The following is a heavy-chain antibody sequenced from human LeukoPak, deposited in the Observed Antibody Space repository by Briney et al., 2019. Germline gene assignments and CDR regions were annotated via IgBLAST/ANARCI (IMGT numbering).Heavy chain of an antibody. CDR1: GDSINSYY. V-gene: IGHV4-59*01. Sequence: PSETLSLTCSVSGDSINSYYWSWIRHPPGKGLEWIGYIYYSGSTNYNPSLKSRLTISVDTSKNQFSLKLTSVTTADTAVYYCARLTKRNDAFTIWGQGTMVTVSS. J-gene: IGHJ3*02. CDR2: IYYSGST. CDR3: ARLTKRNDAFTI. D-gene: IGHD1-14*01.